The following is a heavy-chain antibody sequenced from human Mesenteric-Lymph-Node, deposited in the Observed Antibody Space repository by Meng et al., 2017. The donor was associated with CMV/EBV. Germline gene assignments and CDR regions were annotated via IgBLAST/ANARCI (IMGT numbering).Heavy chain of an antibody. CDR1: GYTFTSYG. D-gene: IGHD4-11*01. Sequence: ASVKVSCKASGYTFTSYGISWVRQAPGQGLEWMGIINPSAGSTTYAQKFQGRVTMTRDTSTSTLYMELSSLRSDDTAVYYCARVQDYSKSAFDIWGRGTVVTVSS. V-gene: IGHV1-46*01. CDR2: INPSAGST. J-gene: IGHJ3*02. CDR3: ARVQDYSKSAFDI.